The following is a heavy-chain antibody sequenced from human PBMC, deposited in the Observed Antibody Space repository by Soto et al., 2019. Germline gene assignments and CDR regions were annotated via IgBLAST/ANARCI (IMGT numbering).Heavy chain of an antibody. D-gene: IGHD3-3*01. J-gene: IGHJ4*02. CDR1: EYNFSGYW. CDR3: ARGGVSTRTFDY. V-gene: IGHV5-51*01. CDR2: IYPSDSDT. Sequence: PVVLQKNSCKGSEYNFSGYWIAWVSQMPGKGLELMGIIYPSDSDTRYRPSFQGQVTISADKSISSAYLQWSSLRASDTAMYYCARGGVSTRTFDYWGQGTQVTVSP.